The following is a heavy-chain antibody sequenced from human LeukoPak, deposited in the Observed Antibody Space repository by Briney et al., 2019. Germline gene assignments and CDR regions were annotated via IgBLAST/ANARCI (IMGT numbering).Heavy chain of an antibody. J-gene: IGHJ4*02. D-gene: IGHD6-13*01. CDR1: GYSFTSYW. V-gene: IGHV5-51*01. Sequence: GESLKISCKGSGYSFTSYWIGWVRQMPGKGLEWMGIIYPGDSDTRYSPSFQGQVTISADKSISTAYLQWSSLKASDTAMYYCARRMGIAAAEPKNFDYWGQGTLVTVSS. CDR3: ARRMGIAAAEPKNFDY. CDR2: IYPGDSDT.